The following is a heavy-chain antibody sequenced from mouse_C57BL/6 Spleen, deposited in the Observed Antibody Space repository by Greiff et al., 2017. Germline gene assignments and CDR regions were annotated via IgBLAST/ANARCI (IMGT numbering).Heavy chain of an antibody. J-gene: IGHJ4*01. CDR3: ARRPDGYLYYYAMDY. CDR1: GYTFTSYG. D-gene: IGHD2-3*01. Sequence: VQLQQSGAELARPGASVKLSCKASGYTFTSYGISWVKQRTGQGLEWIGEIYPRSGNTYYNEKFKGKATLTADKSSSTAYMELRSLTSEDSAVYFCARRPDGYLYYYAMDYWGQGTSVTVSS. CDR2: IYPRSGNT. V-gene: IGHV1-81*01.